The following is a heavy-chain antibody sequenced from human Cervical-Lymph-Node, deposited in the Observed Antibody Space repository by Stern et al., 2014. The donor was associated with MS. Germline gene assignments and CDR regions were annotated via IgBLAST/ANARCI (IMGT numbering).Heavy chain of an antibody. V-gene: IGHV4-34*01. D-gene: IGHD5-24*01. Sequence: QVQLQQWGAGLVKPSETLSLTCGVYGGSFSGYYWSWIRQPPGKGLEWIGEINHSGITTYNPSLQSRVAILADTSRSHFSLTLGSVTAADTAVYYCARYNVRDWLEPWGQGTLVIVSS. CDR2: INHSGIT. J-gene: IGHJ5*02. CDR1: GGSFSGYY. CDR3: ARYNVRDWLEP.